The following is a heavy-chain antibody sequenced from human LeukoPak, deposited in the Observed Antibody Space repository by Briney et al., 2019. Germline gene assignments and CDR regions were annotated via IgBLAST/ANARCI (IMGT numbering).Heavy chain of an antibody. V-gene: IGHV3-20*04. CDR2: INWNGGST. CDR3: VRVDARWFGELLSYYYYYMDV. D-gene: IGHD3-10*01. Sequence: GGSLRLSCAASGFTFDDYGMSWVRQAPGKGLEWVSGINWNGGSTGYADSVKGRFTISRDNAKNSLYLQMNSLRAEDTALYYCVRVDARWFGELLSYYYYYMDVWGKGTTVTVSS. J-gene: IGHJ6*03. CDR1: GFTFDDYG.